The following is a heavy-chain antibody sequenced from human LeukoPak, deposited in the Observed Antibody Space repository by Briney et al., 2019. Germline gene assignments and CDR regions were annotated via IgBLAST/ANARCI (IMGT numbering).Heavy chain of an antibody. D-gene: IGHD6-19*01. Sequence: ASVKVSCKASGYTFTSYGISWVRQAPGQGLEWMGWISGYNGNTNYAQKLQGRVTMTTDTSTSTAYMELRSLRSDDTAVYYCARDRRYSSGWFTWENYYYYMDVWGKGTTVTISS. CDR3: ARDRRYSSGWFTWENYYYYMDV. CDR2: ISGYNGNT. V-gene: IGHV1-18*01. J-gene: IGHJ6*03. CDR1: GYTFTSYG.